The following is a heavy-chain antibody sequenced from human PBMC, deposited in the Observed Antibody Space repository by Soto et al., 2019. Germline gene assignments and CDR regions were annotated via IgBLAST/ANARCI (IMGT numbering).Heavy chain of an antibody. J-gene: IGHJ6*02. CDR1: GYTFTSYG. Sequence: GASVKVSCKASGYTFTSYGISWVRQAPGQGLEWMGWISAYNGNTNYAQKLQGRVTVTTDASTSTAYMELRSLRSDDTAVYYCARDQSWYDFWSGYYTTIVGMDVWGQGTTVTVSS. V-gene: IGHV1-18*01. CDR3: ARDQSWYDFWSGYYTTIVGMDV. D-gene: IGHD3-3*01. CDR2: ISAYNGNT.